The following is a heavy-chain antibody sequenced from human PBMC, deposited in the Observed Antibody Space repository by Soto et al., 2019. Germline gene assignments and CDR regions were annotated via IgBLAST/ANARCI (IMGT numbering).Heavy chain of an antibody. CDR1: GGSISSYY. D-gene: IGHD6-19*01. J-gene: IGHJ4*02. V-gene: IGHV4-59*01. CDR3: ARARTSSAVDFGY. CDR2: IYYTGNT. Sequence: SETLSLTCTVSGGSISSYYWSWIRQPPGKVLEWIGYIYYTGNTNYNPSLKSRVTISVDTSKNQFSLKLTSLTAADTAVYYCARARTSSAVDFGYWGQGTLVTVSS.